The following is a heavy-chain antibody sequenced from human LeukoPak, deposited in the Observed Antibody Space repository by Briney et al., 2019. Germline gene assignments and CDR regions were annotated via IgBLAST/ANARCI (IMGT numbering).Heavy chain of an antibody. CDR1: GFTFSSYW. J-gene: IGHJ4*02. D-gene: IGHD3-10*01. V-gene: IGHV3-7*01. Sequence: GGSLRLSCAASGFTFSSYWMSWVRQAPGKGLEWVANIKQDGSEKYYVDSVKGRFTISRDSAKNSLYLQMNSLRAEDTAVYYCARDSLWFGELNNCWGQGTLVTVSS. CDR2: IKQDGSEK. CDR3: ARDSLWFGELNNC.